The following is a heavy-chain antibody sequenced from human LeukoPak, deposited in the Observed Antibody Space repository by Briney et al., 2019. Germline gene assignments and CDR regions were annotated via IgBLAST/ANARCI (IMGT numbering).Heavy chain of an antibody. D-gene: IGHD2/OR15-2a*01. CDR1: GYTFTSYY. V-gene: IGHV1-46*01. CDR2: INPSGGST. CDR3: ARGRIFRWLSDWFDP. Sequence: GASVKVSCKASGYTFTSYYMHWVRQAPGQGLEWMGIINPSGGSTSYAQKFQGRVTMTRDTSTSTVYMELSSLRSEDTAVYYCARGRIFRWLSDWFDPWGQGTLVTVSS. J-gene: IGHJ5*02.